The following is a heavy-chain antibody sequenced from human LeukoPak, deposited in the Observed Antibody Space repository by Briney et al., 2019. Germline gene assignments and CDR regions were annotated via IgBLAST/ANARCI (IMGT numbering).Heavy chain of an antibody. J-gene: IGHJ5*02. V-gene: IGHV3-7*01. CDR3: ARGSIAAANNWFDP. D-gene: IGHD6-13*01. CDR2: IKQDGSEK. Sequence: PGGSLRLSCAASGFTFSSYWMSWVRQAPGKGLEWVANIKQDGSEKYYVDSVKGRFTISRDNAKNSLYLQMNSLRAEDTAVYYCARGSIAAANNWFDPWGQGTLVTASS. CDR1: GFTFSSYW.